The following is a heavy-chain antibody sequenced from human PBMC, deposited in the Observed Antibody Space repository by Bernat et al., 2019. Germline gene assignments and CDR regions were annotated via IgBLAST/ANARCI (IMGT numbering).Heavy chain of an antibody. CDR1: GFTFSSYA. Sequence: EVQPVESGGGLVQPGGSLRLSCAASGFTFSSYAMSWVRQAPGKGLEWVSAISGSGGSTYYADSVKGRFTISRDNSKNTLYLQMNSLRAEDTAVYYCARDAPRIAVAGNGYYGMDVWGQGTTVTVSS. V-gene: IGHV3-23*04. CDR3: ARDAPRIAVAGNGYYGMDV. D-gene: IGHD6-19*01. CDR2: ISGSGGST. J-gene: IGHJ6*02.